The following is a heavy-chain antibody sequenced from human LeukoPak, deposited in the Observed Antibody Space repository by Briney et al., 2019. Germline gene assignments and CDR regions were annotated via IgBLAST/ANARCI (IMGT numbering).Heavy chain of an antibody. CDR2: ISGSGGST. CDR1: GFTFSSYG. Sequence: GGSLRLSCAASGFTFSSYGMSWVRQAPGKGLEWVSAISGSGGSTYYADSVKGRFTISRDNSKNTLYLQMNSLRAEDTAVYYCARRYDFWSPLDYWGQGTLVTVSS. D-gene: IGHD3-3*01. CDR3: ARRYDFWSPLDY. V-gene: IGHV3-23*01. J-gene: IGHJ4*02.